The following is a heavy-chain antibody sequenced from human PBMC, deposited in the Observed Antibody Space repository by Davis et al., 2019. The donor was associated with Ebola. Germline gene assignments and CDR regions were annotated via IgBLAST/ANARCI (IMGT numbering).Heavy chain of an antibody. CDR3: ARSHSDWLLPFDY. D-gene: IGHD3-9*01. CDR2: INRSGST. Sequence: GSLRLSCAASGFIFSSYVMSWIRQPPGKGLEWIGEINRSGSTNYSPSLRGRVTISLDTSKNQFSLRLSSVTAADTAVYYCARSHSDWLLPFDYWGQGTLATVSS. CDR1: GFIFSSYV. V-gene: IGHV4-34*01. J-gene: IGHJ4*02.